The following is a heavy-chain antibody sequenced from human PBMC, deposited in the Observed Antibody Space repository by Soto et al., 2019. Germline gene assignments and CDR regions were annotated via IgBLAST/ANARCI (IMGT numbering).Heavy chain of an antibody. J-gene: IGHJ4*02. CDR1: GFTFSIYA. CDR3: ARDLGTSPSYYFDY. D-gene: IGHD2-8*01. V-gene: IGHV3-30*04. CDR2: ISYDGSHE. Sequence: GGSLRLSCAASGFTFSIYAMHWVRQSPGKGLQWVSFISYDGSHEYPDSVKGRFTISRDNSKNTLYLQMNSLRAEDTAVYYCARDLGTSPSYYFDYWGQGTLVTVSS.